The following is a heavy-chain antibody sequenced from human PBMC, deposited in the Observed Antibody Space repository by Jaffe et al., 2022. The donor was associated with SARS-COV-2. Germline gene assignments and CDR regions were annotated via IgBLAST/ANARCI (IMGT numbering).Heavy chain of an antibody. CDR2: IVGGGGNT. V-gene: IGHV3-23*01. D-gene: IGHD3-10*01. J-gene: IGHJ4*02. CDR1: GFAFSSYA. Sequence: EVQVLESGGGLVQPGGSLRLSCAASGFAFSSYAMTWVRQAPGKGLEWVSAIVGGGGNTYYADSVKGRFTISRDNSKNTLYLQMISLRAEDTAIYYCARFRGQPMTTRCIDYWGQGTLVTVSS. CDR3: ARFRGQPMTTRCIDY.